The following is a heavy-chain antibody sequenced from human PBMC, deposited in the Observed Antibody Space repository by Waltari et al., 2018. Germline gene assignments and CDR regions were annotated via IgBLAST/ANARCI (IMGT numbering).Heavy chain of an antibody. J-gene: IGHJ2*01. CDR1: GFPSRMYW. D-gene: IGHD4-17*01. CDR2: SNSDGSST. V-gene: IGHV3-74*01. Sequence: VQLVESGGGLVQPGGSLRLSCEASGFPSRMYWMHWVRQAPGKGLVWVSRSNSDGSSTSYADSVKGRFTISKDNAKNTVYLQMNSLRAEDTAIYYCARGARRTTVTTGWWYFDLWGRGTLVTVSS. CDR3: ARGARRTTVTTGWWYFDL.